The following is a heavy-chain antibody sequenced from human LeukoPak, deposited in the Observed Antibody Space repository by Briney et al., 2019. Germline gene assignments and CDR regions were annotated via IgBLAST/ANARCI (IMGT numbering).Heavy chain of an antibody. CDR2: IYPGDSDT. D-gene: IGHD2-2*01. J-gene: IGHJ6*02. Sequence: GESLKISCKGSGFSFTTHWIGWVRQMPGKGLEWMGIIYPGDSDTRYSPSLQGQVTISADKSISTAYLQWSSLKASDTAMYYCARHRSSTSFMDVWGQGTTVTVSS. CDR1: GFSFTTHW. CDR3: ARHRSSTSFMDV. V-gene: IGHV5-51*01.